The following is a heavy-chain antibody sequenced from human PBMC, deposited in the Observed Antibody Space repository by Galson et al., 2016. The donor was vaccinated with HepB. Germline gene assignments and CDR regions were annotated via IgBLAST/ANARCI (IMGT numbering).Heavy chain of an antibody. CDR3: ARHYDLWRGNHQRRWFDP. Sequence: SVKVSCKASGYTFTSYFIHWVRQAPGQGLEWMGWINPNSGGTNYARKFQGRVTMTRDTSTTTANMELSRLTADDTAIYYCARHYDLWRGNHQRRWFDPWGQGTLVTVSS. V-gene: IGHV1-2*02. CDR2: INPNSGGT. CDR1: GYTFTSYF. J-gene: IGHJ5*02. D-gene: IGHD3-3*01.